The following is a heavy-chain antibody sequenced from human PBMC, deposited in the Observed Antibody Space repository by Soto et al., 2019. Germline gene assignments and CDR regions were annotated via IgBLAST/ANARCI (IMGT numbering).Heavy chain of an antibody. V-gene: IGHV1-69*13. J-gene: IGHJ5*02. D-gene: IGHD7-27*01. Sequence: SVKVSCKASGGTFSSYAISWVRQAPGQGLEWMGGIIPIFGTANYAQKFPGRITITADESTSTAYMELSSLRSEDTAVYYCARERGLNGDGWFDPWGQGTLVTVSS. CDR2: IIPIFGTA. CDR3: ARERGLNGDGWFDP. CDR1: GGTFSSYA.